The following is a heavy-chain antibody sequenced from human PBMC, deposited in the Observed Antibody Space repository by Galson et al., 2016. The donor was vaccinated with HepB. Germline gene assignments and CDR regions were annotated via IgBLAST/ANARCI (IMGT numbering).Heavy chain of an antibody. D-gene: IGHD3-22*01. Sequence: SLRLSCAASGFTFSNYGMSWVRQAPGKGLEWVSAVSGSGDNTYYADSVKGRFTISSDNSRNTVYVQINSLRAEDTAIYYCTMISWSTSSGFGFWGQGTRVTVSS. CDR2: VSGSGDNT. J-gene: IGHJ4*02. CDR3: TMISWSTSSGFGF. CDR1: GFTFSNYG. V-gene: IGHV3-23*01.